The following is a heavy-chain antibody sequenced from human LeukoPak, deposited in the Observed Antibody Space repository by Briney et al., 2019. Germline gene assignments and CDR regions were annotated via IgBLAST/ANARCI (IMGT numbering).Heavy chain of an antibody. CDR3: ARLRLGFLWNPNDY. Sequence: GGSLRLSCKGSGYSFTSYWIGWVRQMPGKGLELMGIIYPGDSDTRYSPSFQGQVTISADKSISTAYLQWSSLKASDTAMYYCARLRLGFLWNPNDYWGQGTLVTVSS. V-gene: IGHV5-51*01. CDR2: IYPGDSDT. D-gene: IGHD1-1*01. CDR1: GYSFTSYW. J-gene: IGHJ4*02.